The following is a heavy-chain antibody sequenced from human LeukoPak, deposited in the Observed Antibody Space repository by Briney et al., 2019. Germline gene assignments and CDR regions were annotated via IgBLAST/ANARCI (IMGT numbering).Heavy chain of an antibody. J-gene: IGHJ4*02. V-gene: IGHV4-59*08. D-gene: IGHD1-26*01. CDR1: GGSFRSYY. CDR3: ARRTGSLSFDY. CDR2: IYSSGTT. Sequence: SETLSLTCNVSGGSFRSYYWTWIRQPPGKGLEWIGFIYSSGTTNYNPSLKSRVTISVDTSKNQFSLKVNSVTAADTAVYYCARRTGSLSFDYWGQGTLVTVSS.